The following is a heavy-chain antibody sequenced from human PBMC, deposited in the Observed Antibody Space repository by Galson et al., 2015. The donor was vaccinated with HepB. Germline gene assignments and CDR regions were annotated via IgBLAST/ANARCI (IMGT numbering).Heavy chain of an antibody. D-gene: IGHD2-15*01. J-gene: IGHJ4*02. CDR3: AGGHCSGRSCYGDGF. CDR1: GFTVSSNY. Sequence: SLRLSCAASGFTVSSNYTNWVRQAPGKGLEWVSIIYNDGGAVYADSVKGRFTISRDNSKNTVYLQMDTLRDEDTAVYYCAGGHCSGRSCYGDGFWGQGTLVTVSS. CDR2: IYNDGGA. V-gene: IGHV3-53*01.